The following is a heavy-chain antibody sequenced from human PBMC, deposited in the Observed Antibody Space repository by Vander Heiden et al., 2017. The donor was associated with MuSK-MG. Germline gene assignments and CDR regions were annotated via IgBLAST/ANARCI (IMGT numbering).Heavy chain of an antibody. D-gene: IGHD3-3*01. J-gene: IGHJ4*02. CDR2: ISGSGGST. Sequence: EVQLLESGGGLVQPGGSLRLSCAASGFPLSNYAMSWVRQAPGKGLEWVSNISGSGGSTYYADSVKGRFTISRDNSKNTLYLQMNSLRAEDTAVYYCALHGGYDFWSGYLGWGQGTLVTVSS. CDR3: ALHGGYDFWSGYLG. CDR1: GFPLSNYA. V-gene: IGHV3-23*01.